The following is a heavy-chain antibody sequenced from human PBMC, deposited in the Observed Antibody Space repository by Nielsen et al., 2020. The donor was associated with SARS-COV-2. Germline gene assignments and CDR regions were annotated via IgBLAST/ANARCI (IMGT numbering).Heavy chain of an antibody. Sequence: GESLKISCAASGFTFSSYGMHWVRQAPGKGLEWVAVISYDGSNKYYADSVKGRFTISRDNSKNTLYLQMNSLRAEDTAVYYCARDSGPVRFLEWLCDYWGQGTLVTVSS. V-gene: IGHV3-30*03. CDR2: ISYDGSNK. J-gene: IGHJ4*02. D-gene: IGHD3-3*01. CDR1: GFTFSSYG. CDR3: ARDSGPVRFLEWLCDY.